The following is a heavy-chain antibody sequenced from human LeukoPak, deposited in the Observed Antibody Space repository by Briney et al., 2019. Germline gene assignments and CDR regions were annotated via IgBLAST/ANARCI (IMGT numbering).Heavy chain of an antibody. D-gene: IGHD2-15*01. CDR1: GYTFSDYA. J-gene: IGHJ4*02. V-gene: IGHV1-3*01. CDR2: ISAGNGNT. Sequence: ASVKVSCKASGYTFSDYAMHWVRQAHGQSPEWMGWISAGNGNTRYSQKLQGRVTFTRDTSESTAYMELSRLISEDTAVYYCARDWGYQLIYYWGQGTLVTVSS. CDR3: ARDWGYQLIYY.